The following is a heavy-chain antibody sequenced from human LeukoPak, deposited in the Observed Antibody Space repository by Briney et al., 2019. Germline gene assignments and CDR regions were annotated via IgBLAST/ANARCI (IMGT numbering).Heavy chain of an antibody. CDR1: GGSFSGYY. D-gene: IGHD3-22*01. CDR2: INHSGST. CDR3: ARDGWDYYDSSGYYLTIFDY. J-gene: IGHJ4*02. Sequence: KPSETLSLTCAVYGGSFSGYYWSWIRQPPGKGLEWIGEINHSGSTNYNPSLKSRVTISVDTSKNQFSLKLSSVTAADTAVYYCARDGWDYYDSSGYYLTIFDYWGQGTLVTVSS. V-gene: IGHV4-34*01.